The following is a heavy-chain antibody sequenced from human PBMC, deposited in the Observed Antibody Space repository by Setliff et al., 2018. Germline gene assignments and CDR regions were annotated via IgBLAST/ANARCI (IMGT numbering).Heavy chain of an antibody. V-gene: IGHV4-39*06. D-gene: IGHD2-2*01. J-gene: IGHJ4*02. CDR1: GGSINSGSYF. CDR2: VYYSGAS. Sequence: PSETLSLTCTVSGGSINSGSYFWAWIRQPPGKGLQWIGSVYYSGASYYNPSLRRRLSMSVDTSKNQFTLKVISVTAADTAVYFCARLRCSSNSCPFDYWVQGTLVTVSS. CDR3: ARLRCSSNSCPFDY.